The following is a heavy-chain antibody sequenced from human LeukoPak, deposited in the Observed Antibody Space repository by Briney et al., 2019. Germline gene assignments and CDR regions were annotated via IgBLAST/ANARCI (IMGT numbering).Heavy chain of an antibody. D-gene: IGHD3-16*01. CDR2: IFTTGST. CDR3: ARVAWSGSYVKYSYMDV. J-gene: IGHJ6*03. Sequence: WETLSLTCTVSSGTISSFYWTWIRQPAGKGLEWIGRIFTTGSTTYKPSLKSRITISVDTSKNQFSLKLTSVTAADTAVYYCARVAWSGSYVKYSYMDVWGKGTTVTVSS. CDR1: SGTISSFY. V-gene: IGHV4-4*07.